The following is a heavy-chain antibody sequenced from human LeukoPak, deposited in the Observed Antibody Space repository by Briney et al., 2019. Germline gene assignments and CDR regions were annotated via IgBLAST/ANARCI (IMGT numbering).Heavy chain of an antibody. V-gene: IGHV3-66*01. CDR1: GFTVSSNY. CDR3: ARSPGYSYGPVRYYYGMDV. J-gene: IGHJ6*02. Sequence: GGSLRLSCAASGFTVSSNYMSWVRQAPGKGLEWVSVIYSGGSTYYADSAKGRFTISRDNSKTTLYLQMNSLRAEDTAVYYCARSPGYSYGPVRYYYGMDVWGQGTTVTVSS. D-gene: IGHD5-18*01. CDR2: IYSGGST.